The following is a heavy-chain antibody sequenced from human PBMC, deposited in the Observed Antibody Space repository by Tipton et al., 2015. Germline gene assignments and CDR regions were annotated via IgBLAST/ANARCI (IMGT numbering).Heavy chain of an antibody. D-gene: IGHD3-22*01. V-gene: IGHV4-61*01. Sequence: TLSLTCTVSGVSVTSGSFYWSWIRQSPGKGLEWIGYIYYSGSTNYNPSLKSRVTISVDTSKNQFSLKLSSVTAADTAVYYCARDYYDSSGYYFGVGAFDIWGQGTMVTVSS. J-gene: IGHJ3*02. CDR2: IYYSGST. CDR3: ARDYYDSSGYYFGVGAFDI. CDR1: GVSVTSGSFY.